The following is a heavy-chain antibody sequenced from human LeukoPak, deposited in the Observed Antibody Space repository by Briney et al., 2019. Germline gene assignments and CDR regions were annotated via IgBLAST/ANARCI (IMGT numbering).Heavy chain of an antibody. CDR3: ARPRTLWFGELSLTY. D-gene: IGHD3-10*01. CDR2: INAGNGNT. CDR1: GYTVTSYA. Sequence: GASVKVSCKASGYTVTSYAMHWVRQAPGQRLEWMGWINAGNGNTKYSQKFQGRVTITRDTSASTAYIELSSLRSEETAVYSGARPRTLWFGELSLTYWGQGTLVTVSS. J-gene: IGHJ4*02. V-gene: IGHV1-3*01.